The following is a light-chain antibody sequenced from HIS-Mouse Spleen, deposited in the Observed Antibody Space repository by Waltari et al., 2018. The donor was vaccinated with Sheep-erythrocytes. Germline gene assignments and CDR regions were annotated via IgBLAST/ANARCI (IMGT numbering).Light chain of an antibody. Sequence: SYELTQPPSVSVSPGQTASITCSGEKLGDKYACWYQQKPGQSPVLVIYQDSKRPSGVPEGFSGSNSGTTATLTISGTQAMDEADYYCQAWDSSTVVFGGGTKLTVL. J-gene: IGLJ2*01. CDR3: QAWDSSTVV. CDR2: QDS. V-gene: IGLV3-1*01. CDR1: KLGDKY.